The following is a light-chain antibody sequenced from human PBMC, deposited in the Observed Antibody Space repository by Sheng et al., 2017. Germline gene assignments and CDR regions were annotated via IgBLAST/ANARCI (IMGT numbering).Light chain of an antibody. CDR1: QDISNY. Sequence: DIQMTQSPPSLSASVGDRVTITCQASQDISNYLNWYQQKLGKAPKLLIYDASNLEAGVPSRFSGSGSGTDFTFTISSLQPEDIATYYCQQYDNLPVTFGGGTKVEIK. CDR2: DAS. V-gene: IGKV1-33*01. CDR3: QQYDNLPVT. J-gene: IGKJ4*01.